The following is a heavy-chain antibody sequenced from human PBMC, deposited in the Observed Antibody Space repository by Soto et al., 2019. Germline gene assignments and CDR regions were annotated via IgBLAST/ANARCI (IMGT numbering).Heavy chain of an antibody. V-gene: IGHV3-23*01. CDR2: ISGSGGST. Sequence: GGSLRLSCAASGFTFSSYAMSWVRQAPGKGLEWVSAISGSGGSTYYADSVKGRFTISRDNSKSTLYLQMNSLRAEDTAVYYCAKLFGDSSSSGPPYYFDYWGQGTLVTVSS. D-gene: IGHD6-13*01. CDR1: GFTFSSYA. CDR3: AKLFGDSSSSGPPYYFDY. J-gene: IGHJ4*02.